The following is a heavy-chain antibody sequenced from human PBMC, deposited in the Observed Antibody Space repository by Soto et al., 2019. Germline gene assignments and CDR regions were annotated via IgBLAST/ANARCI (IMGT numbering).Heavy chain of an antibody. J-gene: IGHJ6*02. CDR2: INWNGGST. Sequence: PGGSLRLSCAASGFTFDDYGLNWVRQTPGKGLEWVSGINWNGGSTGYADSVKGRFTISRDNAKNSLYLQMNSLRAEDTALYYCARDRSSKGYSYGYAAFGMDVWGQGTTVTVSS. D-gene: IGHD5-18*01. CDR3: ARDRSSKGYSYGYAAFGMDV. V-gene: IGHV3-20*04. CDR1: GFTFDDYG.